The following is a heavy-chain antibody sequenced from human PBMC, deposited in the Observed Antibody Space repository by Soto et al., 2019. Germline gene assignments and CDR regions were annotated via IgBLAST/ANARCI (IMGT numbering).Heavy chain of an antibody. D-gene: IGHD3-9*01. V-gene: IGHV4-39*01. CDR1: GGSISSISYY. CDR3: ARHRGYYDILTGYYREFNFDX. J-gene: IGHJ4*02. Sequence: SDTLSLTCTVSGGSISSISYYWGWIRQPPGKGLELIGSIYYSGSTYYNPSLKSRVTISVDTSKNQFSLKLSSVTAADTAVYYCARHRGYYDILTGYYREFNFDXWSQVTPVTASX. CDR2: IYYSGST.